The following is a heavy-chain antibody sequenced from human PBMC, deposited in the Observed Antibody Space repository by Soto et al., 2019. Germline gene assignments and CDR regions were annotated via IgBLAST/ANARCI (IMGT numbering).Heavy chain of an antibody. CDR2: VYYSGST. J-gene: IGHJ2*01. CDR1: GASINNNDYY. Sequence: SGTLSLTCTVSGASINNNDYYWSWIRQTPGKGLEWIGYVYYSGSTDYIPSLKSRLSMSIDKSQNRFTLKLNSVTAADTATYYCASMSYFYDKWYLHLWGRGTLVTAPQ. D-gene: IGHD3-22*01. V-gene: IGHV4-30-4*01. CDR3: ASMSYFYDKWYLHL.